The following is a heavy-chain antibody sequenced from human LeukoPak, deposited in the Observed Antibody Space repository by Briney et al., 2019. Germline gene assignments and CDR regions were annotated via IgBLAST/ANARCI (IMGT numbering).Heavy chain of an antibody. CDR3: ATVFEH. Sequence: GSLRLSRAASGFTFSTYWMHWVRQSPGKGLVWVSRINEDGRGTSYADSVKGRFTISKDDAKNTVYLQMNSLRAEDTAVYYCATVFEHWGQGTLVTVSS. CDR2: INEDGRGT. CDR1: GFTFSTYW. V-gene: IGHV3-74*01. J-gene: IGHJ4*02.